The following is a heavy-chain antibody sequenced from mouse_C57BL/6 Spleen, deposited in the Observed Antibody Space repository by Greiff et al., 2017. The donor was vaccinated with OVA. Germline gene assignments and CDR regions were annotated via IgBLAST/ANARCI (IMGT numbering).Heavy chain of an antibody. CDR2: INPGSGGT. Sequence: VQLQQSGAELVRPGTSVKVSCKASGYAFTNYLIEWVKQRPGQGLEWIGVINPGSGGTNYNEKFKGKATLTADKSSSTAYMQLSSLTSEDSAVYFCARVGGYGYWGQGTTLTVSS. CDR1: GYAFTNYL. V-gene: IGHV1-54*01. J-gene: IGHJ2*01. D-gene: IGHD1-1*02. CDR3: ARVGGYGY.